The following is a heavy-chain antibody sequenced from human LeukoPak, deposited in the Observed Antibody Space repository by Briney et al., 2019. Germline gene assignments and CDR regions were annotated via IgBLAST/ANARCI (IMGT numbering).Heavy chain of an antibody. D-gene: IGHD1-26*01. CDR1: GFTFSSYG. V-gene: IGHV3-33*06. Sequence: GGSLRLSCAASGFTFSSYGMHWARQAPGKGLEWVAVIWDDGSSKYYGDSVKGRFTISRDNSKNTLYLQMNSLRAKDTAVYYCAKPTRGSGSFLIDFWGQGTLVTVSS. CDR2: IWDDGSSK. J-gene: IGHJ4*02. CDR3: AKPTRGSGSFLIDF.